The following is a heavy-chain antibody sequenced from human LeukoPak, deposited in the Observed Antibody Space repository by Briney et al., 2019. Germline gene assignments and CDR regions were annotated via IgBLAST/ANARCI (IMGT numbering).Heavy chain of an antibody. J-gene: IGHJ4*02. CDR2: NNGSGGTK. CDR3: ATAKMGTGGGIFDY. CDR1: GFTFSSYE. D-gene: IGHD5-24*01. Sequence: VGSLRLSCAASGFTFSSYEMNWVRQAPGKGLEWVSYNNGSGGTKYYADSVKGRFTIFRDNTKNSLSLQMNSLRAEDTAVYYCATAKMGTGGGIFDYWGQGTLVTVSS. V-gene: IGHV3-48*03.